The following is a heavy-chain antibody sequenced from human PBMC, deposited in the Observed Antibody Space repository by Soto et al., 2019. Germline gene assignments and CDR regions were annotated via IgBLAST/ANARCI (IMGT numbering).Heavy chain of an antibody. V-gene: IGHV1-18*01. Sequence: QVQLVQSGAEVKNPGASVKVSCKASGYTFTRYGIGWERQAPVQGLEWMGWINTYNGNTNYAQNVQGRVTLTTDTSTSTAYMELRSLRSNDTAIYYCAMVDVYVTPSPQDVWGQGTTVIVSS. CDR1: GYTFTRYG. D-gene: IGHD3-16*01. CDR3: AMVDVYVTPSPQDV. CDR2: INTYNGNT. J-gene: IGHJ6*02.